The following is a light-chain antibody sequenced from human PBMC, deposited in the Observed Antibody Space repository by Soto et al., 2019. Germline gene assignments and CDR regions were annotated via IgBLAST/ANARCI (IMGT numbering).Light chain of an antibody. J-gene: IGKJ4*01. V-gene: IGKV3-20*01. CDR2: GAS. Sequence: EIVLTQSPGTLSLSPGERATLSCRASQSVSSSYLAWYQQKPGQAPRLLIYGASSRATGIPDRFSGSGSGTDFTLTITRLEPEDFAVYYCQHYRTSFGGGTMLEIK. CDR1: QSVSSSY. CDR3: QHYRTS.